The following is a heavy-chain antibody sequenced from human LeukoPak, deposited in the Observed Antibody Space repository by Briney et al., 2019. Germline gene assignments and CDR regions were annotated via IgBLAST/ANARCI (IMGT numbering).Heavy chain of an antibody. CDR2: ISSSSSTI. V-gene: IGHV3-48*01. D-gene: IGHD3-22*01. J-gene: IGHJ4*02. CDR1: GFTFSSYS. Sequence: PGGSLRLSCAASGFTFSSYSMNWVRQAPGKGLEWVSCISSSSSTIYYADSVKGRFTISRDNAKNSLYLQMNSLRAEDTAVYYCASPGEYYYDSSGYSWGSGYWGQGTLVTVSS. CDR3: ASPGEYYYDSSGYSWGSGY.